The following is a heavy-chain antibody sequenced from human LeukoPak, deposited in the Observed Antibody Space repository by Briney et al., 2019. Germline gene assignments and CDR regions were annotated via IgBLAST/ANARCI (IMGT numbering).Heavy chain of an antibody. Sequence: GGPLTLLCGAWGLTFGKFLVTGLRHARGEALVCVSSIFGGGGGTYYDVSVTGRFTISRDNSNTTLYLQMHSLRADDTAIYYCAKDPGDCGPECYPVNWFDPWGQGVLVTVSS. CDR2: IFGGGGGT. D-gene: IGHD2-21*01. J-gene: IGHJ5*02. CDR3: AKDPGDCGPECYPVNWFDP. V-gene: IGHV3-23*01. CDR1: GLTFGKFL.